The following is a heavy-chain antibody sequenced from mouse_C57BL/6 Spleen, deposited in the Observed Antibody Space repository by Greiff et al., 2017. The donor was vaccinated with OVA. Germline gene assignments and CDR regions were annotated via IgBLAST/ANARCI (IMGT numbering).Heavy chain of an antibody. V-gene: IGHV5-9*01. D-gene: IGHD2-4*01. CDR3: ASSFYYDYDSWYFDV. CDR1: GFTFSSYT. J-gene: IGHJ1*03. CDR2: ISGGGGNT. Sequence: EVMLVESGGGLVKPGGSLKLSCAASGFTFSSYTMSWVRQTPEKRLEWVATISGGGGNTSYPDSVKGRFTISRDNAKNTLYLQMSSLRAEYTALYYCASSFYYDYDSWYFDVWGTGTTVTVSS.